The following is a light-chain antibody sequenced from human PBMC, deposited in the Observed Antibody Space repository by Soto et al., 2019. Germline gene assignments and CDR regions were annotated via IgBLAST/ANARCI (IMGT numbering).Light chain of an antibody. J-gene: IGKJ1*01. CDR1: QTVLDSSTNKDY. CDR2: WAS. Sequence: DIVMTQSPDSLAVSLGERASISCKSSQTVLDSSTNKDYLTWYQQKPEQPPKLLIYWASTREVGIPDRFIGSLSGADFALYNSTRRAGDVGGYYYQQYNNSSRTFVHGTKA. V-gene: IGKV4-1*01. CDR3: QQYNNSSRT.